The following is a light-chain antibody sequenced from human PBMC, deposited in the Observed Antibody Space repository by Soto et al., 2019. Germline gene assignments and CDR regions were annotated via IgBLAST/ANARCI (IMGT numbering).Light chain of an antibody. CDR2: DVS. V-gene: IGLV2-14*03. CDR1: SSDVGGYNY. J-gene: IGLJ1*01. Sequence: QSALTQPASVSGSPGQSITISCTGTSSDVGGYNYVSWYQQHPGKAPKVMIYDVSNRPSGVSNRFSGSKSVNTASLTISGLQPEDEADYYCSSFTSRSTLVFGTGTKLTVL. CDR3: SSFTSRSTLV.